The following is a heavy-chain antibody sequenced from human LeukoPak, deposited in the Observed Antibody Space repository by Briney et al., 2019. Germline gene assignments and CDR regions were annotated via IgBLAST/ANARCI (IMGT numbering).Heavy chain of an antibody. Sequence: ASVKVSCKASGYTFTSYDINWVRQATGQGLEWMGWMNPNSGNTGYAQKFQGRVTITRNTSISTAYMELSSLRSEDTAVYYCARAGWVDNWSDPWGQGTLVTVSS. CDR1: GYTFTSYD. J-gene: IGHJ5*02. CDR2: MNPNSGNT. D-gene: IGHD3-9*01. V-gene: IGHV1-8*03. CDR3: ARAGWVDNWSDP.